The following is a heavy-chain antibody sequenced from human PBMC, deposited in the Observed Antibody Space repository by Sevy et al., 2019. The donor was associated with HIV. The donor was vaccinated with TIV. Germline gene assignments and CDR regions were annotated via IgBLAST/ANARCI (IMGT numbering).Heavy chain of an antibody. CDR3: ARPRSNYVDHYFFYAMDV. Sequence: GGSLRLSCAASGFALSNYYAMHWVRQAPGKGLEWVTLISYDGSDKYYADSVKGRFTISRDNFKNTLYLQMNSLTTEDTAVYYCARPRSNYVDHYFFYAMDVWGQGTTVTVSS. CDR1: GFALSNYYA. V-gene: IGHV3-30-3*01. J-gene: IGHJ6*02. D-gene: IGHD4-17*01. CDR2: ISYDGSDK.